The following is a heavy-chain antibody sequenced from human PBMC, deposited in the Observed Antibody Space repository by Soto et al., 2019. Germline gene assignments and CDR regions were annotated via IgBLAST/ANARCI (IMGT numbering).Heavy chain of an antibody. CDR2: ISAYNGNT. D-gene: IGHD3-3*01. J-gene: IGHJ3*02. Sequence: VASVKVSCQASGYTFTSYGISWVRQAPGQGLEWMGWISAYNGNTNYAQKLQGRVTMTTDTSTSTAYMELRSLRSDDTAVYYCARDAAAPPSYYDFWSGYPELGAFDIWGQGTMVTVS. CDR3: ARDAAAPPSYYDFWSGYPELGAFDI. CDR1: GYTFTSYG. V-gene: IGHV1-18*01.